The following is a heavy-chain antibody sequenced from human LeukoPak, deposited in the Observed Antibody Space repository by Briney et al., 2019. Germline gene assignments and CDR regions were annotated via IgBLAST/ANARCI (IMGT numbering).Heavy chain of an antibody. CDR3: AREPTRIAAAEYYFDY. CDR1: GGSISSGSYY. CDR2: IYTSGST. J-gene: IGHJ4*02. V-gene: IGHV4-61*02. D-gene: IGHD6-13*01. Sequence: SETLSLTCTVSGGSISSGSYYWSWIRQPAGKGLEWIGRIYTSGSTNYNPSLKSRVTISVDTSKTQFSLKLSSVTAADTAVYYCAREPTRIAAAEYYFDYWGQGTLVTVSS.